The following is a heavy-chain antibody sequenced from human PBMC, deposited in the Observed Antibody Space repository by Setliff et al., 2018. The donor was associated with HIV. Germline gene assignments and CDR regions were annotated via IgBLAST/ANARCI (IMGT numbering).Heavy chain of an antibody. CDR2: ISAGGNRT. D-gene: IGHD6-19*01. CDR3: ARVGNSNGLIQYFQN. V-gene: IGHV3-23*01. CDR1: GFSITSYA. Sequence: GGSLRLSCAASGFSITSYAMSWVRQAPGKGLEWVSGISAGGNRTNYVGSVRGRFTISRDSSKSILYLQLNSLGAEDTAVYYCARVGNSNGLIQYFQNWGQGTLVTVSS. J-gene: IGHJ1*01.